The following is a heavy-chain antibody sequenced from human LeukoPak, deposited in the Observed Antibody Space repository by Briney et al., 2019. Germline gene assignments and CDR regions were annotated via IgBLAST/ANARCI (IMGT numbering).Heavy chain of an antibody. D-gene: IGHD3-10*01. Sequence: GGSLRLSCAASGFTFSSYGMHWVRQAPGKGLEWVAVISYDGSNKYYADSVKGRFTISRDNSKNTLYLQMNSLRAEDTAVYYCAKSAYYGSGYLVYWGQGTLVTVSS. CDR3: AKSAYYGSGYLVY. J-gene: IGHJ4*02. CDR1: GFTFSSYG. V-gene: IGHV3-30*18. CDR2: ISYDGSNK.